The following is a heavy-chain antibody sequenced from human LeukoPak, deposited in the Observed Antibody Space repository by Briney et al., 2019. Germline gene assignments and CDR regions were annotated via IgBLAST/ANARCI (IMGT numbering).Heavy chain of an antibody. CDR2: ISYDGSNK. D-gene: IGHD5-18*01. J-gene: IGHJ4*02. Sequence: GGSLRLSCAASGFTFSSYAMHWVRQAPGKGLEWVAVISYDGSNKYYADSVKGRFTISRDNSKNTLYLQMNSLRAEDTAVYYCARGDTAKVLYYFDCWGQGTLVTVSS. CDR1: GFTFSSYA. V-gene: IGHV3-30-3*01. CDR3: ARGDTAKVLYYFDC.